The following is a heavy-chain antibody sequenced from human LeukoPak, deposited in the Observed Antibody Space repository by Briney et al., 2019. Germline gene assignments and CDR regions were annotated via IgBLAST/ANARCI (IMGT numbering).Heavy chain of an antibody. CDR2: IWYDGSNK. CDR3: ARGASSTWSDY. Sequence: GGSLRLSCAASGFSFSKYGMHWVRQAPGKGLEWVAVIWYDGSNKYYADSVKGRFTISRDNSKNTLYLQMNSLRAEDTAVYYCARGASSTWSDYWGQGTLVTVSS. J-gene: IGHJ4*02. V-gene: IGHV3-33*08. CDR1: GFSFSKYG. D-gene: IGHD6-13*01.